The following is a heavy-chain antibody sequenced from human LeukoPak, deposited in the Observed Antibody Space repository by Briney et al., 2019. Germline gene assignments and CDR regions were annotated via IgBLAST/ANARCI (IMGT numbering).Heavy chain of an antibody. D-gene: IGHD2-2*01. Sequence: GSSVKVSCKASGGTFSSYAISWVRQAPGQGLEWMGGIIPIFGTANYAQKFQGRVTITTDESTSTAYMELSSLRSEDTAVYYCASGPDIVVVPAAIYYMDVWGKGTTVTVSS. V-gene: IGHV1-69*05. CDR3: ASGPDIVVVPAAIYYMDV. J-gene: IGHJ6*03. CDR2: IIPIFGTA. CDR1: GGTFSSYA.